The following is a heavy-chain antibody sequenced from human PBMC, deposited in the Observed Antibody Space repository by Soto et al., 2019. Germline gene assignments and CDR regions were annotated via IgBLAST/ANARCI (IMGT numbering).Heavy chain of an antibody. Sequence: GASVKVSCKASGYTFTSYAMHWVRQAPGQRLEWMGWINAGNGNTKYSQKFQGRVTITRDTSASTAYMELSSLRSEDTAVYYCARSHVAGTKAWFDPWGQGTLVTVSS. CDR3: ARSHVAGTKAWFDP. J-gene: IGHJ5*02. D-gene: IGHD6-19*01. CDR2: INAGNGNT. CDR1: GYTFTSYA. V-gene: IGHV1-3*01.